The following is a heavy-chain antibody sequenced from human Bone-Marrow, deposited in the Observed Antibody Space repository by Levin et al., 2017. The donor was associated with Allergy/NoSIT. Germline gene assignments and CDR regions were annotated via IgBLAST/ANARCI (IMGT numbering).Heavy chain of an antibody. CDR2: IYYSGGT. V-gene: IGHV4-39*07. CDR1: GGSISSTDYY. J-gene: IGHJ4*02. D-gene: IGHD1-7*01. CDR3: VRERAGTSDY. Sequence: GSLRLSCTVSGGSISSTDYYWGWIRQPPGKGLEWIGTIYYSGGTYYSPSLKSRITISVDTSKNQFSLKLSSVTAADTAVYYCVRERAGTSDYWGQGTLVTVSS.